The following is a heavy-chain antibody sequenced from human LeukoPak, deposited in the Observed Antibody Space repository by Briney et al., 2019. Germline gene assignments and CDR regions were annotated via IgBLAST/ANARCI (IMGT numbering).Heavy chain of an antibody. D-gene: IGHD5-24*01. Sequence: PSETLSLTCTVSGYSISSGYYWGWIRQPPGKGLEWIGSIYYSGSTYYNPSLKSRVTISVDTSKNQFSLKLSSATAADTAVYYCARISRGMATTFDYWGQGTLVTVSS. CDR2: IYYSGST. V-gene: IGHV4-38-2*02. J-gene: IGHJ4*02. CDR1: GYSISSGYY. CDR3: ARISRGMATTFDY.